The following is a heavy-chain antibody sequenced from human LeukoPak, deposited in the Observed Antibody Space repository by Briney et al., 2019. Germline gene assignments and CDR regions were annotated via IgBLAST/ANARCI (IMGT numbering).Heavy chain of an antibody. CDR1: GYTFTIYY. J-gene: IGHJ4*02. V-gene: IGHV1-46*01. CDR2: INPSGGST. Sequence: ASVTLSCKASGYTFTIYYMHWVRHAPGQGLELMGIINPSGGSTSYAQKFQGRVTMTRDMSTSTVYMELSSLRSEDTAVYYCARTPNGSYRFDYWGQGTLVTVSS. D-gene: IGHD1-26*01. CDR3: ARTPNGSYRFDY.